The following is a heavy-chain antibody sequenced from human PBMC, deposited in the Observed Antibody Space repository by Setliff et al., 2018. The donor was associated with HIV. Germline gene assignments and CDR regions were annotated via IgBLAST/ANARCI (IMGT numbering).Heavy chain of an antibody. CDR2: INPNSGDT. D-gene: IGHD3-3*01. J-gene: IGHJ6*03. Sequence: GASVKVSCKASGYIFSVYHMHWVRQAPGQGLEWMGWINPNSGDTKYAQKFEGRVTMARDTSISTAYMELNRLTSDDTAVYYCARGGTIFGVVISNYYYMDVWGKGTTVTVSS. V-gene: IGHV1-2*02. CDR3: ARGGTIFGVVISNYYYMDV. CDR1: GYIFSVYH.